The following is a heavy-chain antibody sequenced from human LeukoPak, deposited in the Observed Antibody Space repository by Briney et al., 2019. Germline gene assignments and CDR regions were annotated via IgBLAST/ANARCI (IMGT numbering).Heavy chain of an antibody. D-gene: IGHD3-10*01. Sequence: ASVKVSCKASGGTFSSYAISWVRQAPGQGLEWMGGIIPIFGTANYAQKFQGRVTITADKSTSTAYMELSSLRSEDTAVYYCARYYYGSWSFFDYWGQGTLVTVSS. CDR3: ARYYYGSWSFFDY. V-gene: IGHV1-69*06. CDR2: IIPIFGTA. J-gene: IGHJ4*02. CDR1: GGTFSSYA.